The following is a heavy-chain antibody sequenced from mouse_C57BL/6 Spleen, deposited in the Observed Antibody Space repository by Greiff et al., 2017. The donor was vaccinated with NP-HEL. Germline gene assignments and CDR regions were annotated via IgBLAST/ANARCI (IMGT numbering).Heavy chain of an antibody. CDR2: IYPGSGNT. V-gene: IGHV1-76*01. J-gene: IGHJ4*01. D-gene: IGHD1-1*01. CDR3: ARRVLYGSSYEEDAMDY. CDR1: GYTFTDYY. Sequence: QVQLKQSGAELVRPGASVKLSCKASGYTFTDYYINWVKQRPGQGLEWIARIYPGSGNTYYNEKFKGKATLTAEKSSSTAYMQLSSLTSEDSAVYFCARRVLYGSSYEEDAMDYWGQGTSVTVSS.